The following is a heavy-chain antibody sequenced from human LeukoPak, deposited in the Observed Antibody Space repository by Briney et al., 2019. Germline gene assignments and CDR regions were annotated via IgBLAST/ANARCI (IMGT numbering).Heavy chain of an antibody. Sequence: SETLSLTCTVSGDSVSNLNYYWSWIRQPAGKGLEWIGRIYASGSTNYNPSLKSRVTISADTSKNQFSLKLSSVTAADTAVYYCARYTGDAFDIWGQGTMVTVSS. D-gene: IGHD2-8*02. CDR3: ARYTGDAFDI. CDR2: IYASGST. V-gene: IGHV4-61*02. J-gene: IGHJ3*02. CDR1: GDSVSNLNYY.